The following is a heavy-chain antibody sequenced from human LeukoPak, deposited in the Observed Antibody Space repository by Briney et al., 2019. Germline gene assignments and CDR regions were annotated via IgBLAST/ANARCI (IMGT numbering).Heavy chain of an antibody. CDR1: GGTFSSYA. CDR3: ARLYYYGSGRENFDY. D-gene: IGHD3-10*01. CDR2: IIPILGIA. V-gene: IGHV1-69*04. Sequence: GASVKLSCKASGGTFSSYAISWVRQAPGQGLEWMGRIIPILGIANYAQKFQGRVTITADKSTSTAYMELSSLRSEDTAVYYCARLYYYGSGRENFDYWGQGTLVTVSS. J-gene: IGHJ4*02.